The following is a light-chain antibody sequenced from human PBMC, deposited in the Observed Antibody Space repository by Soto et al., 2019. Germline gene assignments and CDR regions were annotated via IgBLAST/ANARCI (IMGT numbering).Light chain of an antibody. V-gene: IGKV1-5*03. CDR1: QSISSW. CDR3: QQYNSYPWT. Sequence: DIQMTQSPSTLSASVGDRVTITCRASQSISSWLAWYQQKPGKAPNLLIYKASNLNTGVPSRFSGSGSGTEFTLTISSLQPDDFEIYYCQQYNSYPWTFGQGTKVEIK. J-gene: IGKJ1*01. CDR2: KAS.